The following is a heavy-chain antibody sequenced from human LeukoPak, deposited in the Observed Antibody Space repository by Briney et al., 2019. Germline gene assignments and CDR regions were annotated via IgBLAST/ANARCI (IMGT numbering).Heavy chain of an antibody. V-gene: IGHV3-21*01. CDR3: ATKRLSGSHLFDY. J-gene: IGHJ4*02. CDR1: GFTFITYS. Sequence: GGSLKLSCAASGFTFITYSMNWVRQAPGKGLEWVSSISSSSSFIFYADSVKGRFTISRDNAKNSLYLQMNSLRAEDTAVYYCATKRLSGSHLFDYWGQGTLVTVSS. D-gene: IGHD1-26*01. CDR2: ISSSSSFI.